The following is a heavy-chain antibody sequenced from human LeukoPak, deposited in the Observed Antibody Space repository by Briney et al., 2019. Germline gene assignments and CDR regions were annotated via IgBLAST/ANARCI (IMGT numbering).Heavy chain of an antibody. CDR2: IIPIFGTA. CDR3: ASPRELRYFDWFKDHDAFDI. Sequence: EASVKVSCKASGGTFSSYAISWVRQAPGQGLEWMGGIIPIFGTANYAQKFQGRVTITADKSTSTAYMELSSLRSEDTAVYYCASPRELRYFDWFKDHDAFDIWGQGTMVTVSS. CDR1: GGTFSSYA. J-gene: IGHJ3*02. V-gene: IGHV1-69*06. D-gene: IGHD3-9*01.